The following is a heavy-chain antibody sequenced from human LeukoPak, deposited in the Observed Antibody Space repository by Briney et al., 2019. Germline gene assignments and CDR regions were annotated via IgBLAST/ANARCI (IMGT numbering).Heavy chain of an antibody. CDR1: GYTLTELS. J-gene: IGHJ4*02. D-gene: IGHD5-18*01. CDR2: FDPEDGET. Sequence: ASVKVSCKVSGYTLTELSMHWVPQAPGKGLEWMGGFDPEDGETIYAQKIQGRVTMTEDTSTDTAYMELSSLRSEDTAVYYCASTSGRGYSYGNWGQGTLVTVSS. V-gene: IGHV1-24*01. CDR3: ASTSGRGYSYGN.